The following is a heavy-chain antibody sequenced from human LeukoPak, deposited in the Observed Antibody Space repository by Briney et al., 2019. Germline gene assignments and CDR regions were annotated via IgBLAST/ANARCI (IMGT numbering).Heavy chain of an antibody. CDR1: GFTFHSYA. J-gene: IGHJ4*02. CDR2: ISSNGGST. D-gene: IGHD1-26*01. CDR3: AKVVGPFDY. Sequence: PGGSLRLSCAASGFTFHSYAMTWVRQAPGKGLEWVSSISSNGGSTYYADSVKGRFTISRDNSKNTLFLQMNSLRAEDTAVYSCAKVVGPFDYWGQGTLVTVSS. V-gene: IGHV3-23*01.